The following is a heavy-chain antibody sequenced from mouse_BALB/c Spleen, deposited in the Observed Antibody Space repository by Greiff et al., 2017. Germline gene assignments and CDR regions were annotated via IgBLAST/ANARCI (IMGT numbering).Heavy chain of an antibody. CDR2: IDPYNGGT. D-gene: IGHD1-2*01. J-gene: IGHJ2*01. CDR3: AKGITTATSPFDY. V-gene: IGHV1S135*01. CDR1: GYAFTSYN. Sequence: VQLQQSGPELVKPGASVKVSCKASGYAFTSYNMYWVKQSHGKSLEWIGNIDPYNGGTSYNQKFKGKATLTVDKSSSTAYMHLNSLTSEDSAVYYCAKGITTATSPFDYWGQGTTLTVSS.